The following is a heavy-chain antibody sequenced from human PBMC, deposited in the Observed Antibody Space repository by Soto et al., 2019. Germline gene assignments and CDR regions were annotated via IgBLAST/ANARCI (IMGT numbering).Heavy chain of an antibody. J-gene: IGHJ4*02. V-gene: IGHV4-31*03. CDR2: IYYSGST. CDR1: GGSISSGGYY. Sequence: QVQLQESGPGLVKPSQTLSLTCTVSGGSISSGGYYWSWIRQHPGKGLEWIGYIYYSGSTYYNPSLPGRVTFPLDSSKNQFSLKLGSVTAADTAVYYCARDQGGSDGYNPPLYYFDYWGQGTLVTVSS. D-gene: IGHD1-26*01. CDR3: ARDQGGSDGYNPPLYYFDY.